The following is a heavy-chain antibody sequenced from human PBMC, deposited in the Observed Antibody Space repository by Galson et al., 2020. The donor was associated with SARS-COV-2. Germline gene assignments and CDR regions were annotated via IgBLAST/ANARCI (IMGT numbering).Heavy chain of an antibody. J-gene: IGHJ4*02. CDR1: GFTFSDYY. D-gene: IGHD5-12*01. CDR3: ATYVDIVRGLPFY. V-gene: IGHV3-11*04. CDR2: VSSSGTI. Sequence: NSGGSLRLSCAASGFTFSDYYMSWIRQAPGKGLEWVSYVSSSGTISYADSVKGRFTISRDNAKSSLYLQMNNLRAEDTAVYYCATYVDIVRGLPFYWGQGALVTVSS.